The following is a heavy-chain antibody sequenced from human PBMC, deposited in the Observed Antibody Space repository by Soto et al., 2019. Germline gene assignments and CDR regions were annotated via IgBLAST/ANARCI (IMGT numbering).Heavy chain of an antibody. Sequence: ESGGGVVQPGRSLRLSCAASGFTFSNYGMHWVRQAPGKGLEWVAVISYHGSDKYYADSVKGRFTISRDNSKNTLYLQMDSLRAEDTAVCYCAKDHLTTTVTTVGYWGQGTLVTVSS. D-gene: IGHD4-17*01. CDR2: ISYHGSDK. V-gene: IGHV3-30*18. CDR3: AKDHLTTTVTTVGY. CDR1: GFTFSNYG. J-gene: IGHJ4*02.